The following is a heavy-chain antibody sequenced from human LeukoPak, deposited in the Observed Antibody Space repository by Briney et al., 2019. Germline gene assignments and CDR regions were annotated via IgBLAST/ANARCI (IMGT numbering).Heavy chain of an antibody. CDR2: INQDGSEK. D-gene: IGHD3-22*01. J-gene: IGHJ4*02. CDR3: ARLMDSSGYVFDY. Sequence: GGSLRLSCAASGFTFTNFWMTWVRQAPGKGLEWVANINQDGSEKYYVYSVKGRFTISRDNAQNSLHLQMNSLRAEDTAVYYCARLMDSSGYVFDYWGQGTLVTVSS. CDR1: GFTFTNFW. V-gene: IGHV3-7*01.